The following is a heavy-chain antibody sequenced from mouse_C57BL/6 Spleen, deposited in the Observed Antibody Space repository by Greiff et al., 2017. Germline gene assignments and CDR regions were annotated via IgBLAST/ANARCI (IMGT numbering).Heavy chain of an antibody. CDR1: GYAFSSSW. V-gene: IGHV1-82*01. CDR3: ARSDYYSNSGYIDV. D-gene: IGHD2-5*01. Sequence: VPLQPSGPGLVKPGASVKISCKASGYAFSSSWMNWVKQRPGTGLGWVGRIYPGDGDTNYNGKFKGKATLTADKSSSTAYMQLSRLTSEDSSVYFCARSDYYSNSGYIDVWGTGTTVTVSS. CDR2: IYPGDGDT. J-gene: IGHJ1*03.